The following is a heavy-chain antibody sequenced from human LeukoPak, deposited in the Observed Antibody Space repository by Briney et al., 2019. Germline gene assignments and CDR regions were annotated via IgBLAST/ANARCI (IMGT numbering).Heavy chain of an antibody. Sequence: SETLSLTCTVSGSSISNYYWSWIRQPPGKGLEWIGYIYYSGSTNYNPSLKSRVTISVDTSKNQFSLKLSSVTAADTAVYYCARDGIAFPYYYYYMDVWGKGTTVTVSS. CDR1: GSSISNYY. CDR3: ARDGIAFPYYYYYMDV. D-gene: IGHD6-13*01. CDR2: IYYSGST. J-gene: IGHJ6*03. V-gene: IGHV4-59*01.